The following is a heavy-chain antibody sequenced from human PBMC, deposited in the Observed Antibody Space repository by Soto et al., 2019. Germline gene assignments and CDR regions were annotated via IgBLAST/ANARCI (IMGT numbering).Heavy chain of an antibody. CDR1: GFTFSSYA. CDR3: AREPVWNTYYDFWSGILGYYYYGMDV. Sequence: PGGSLRLSCAASGFTFSSYAMHWVRQAPGKGLEWVAVISYDGSNKYYADSVKGRFTISRDNSKNTLYLQMNSLRAEDTAVYYCAREPVWNTYYDFWSGILGYYYYGMDVWGQGTTVTVSS. J-gene: IGHJ6*02. CDR2: ISYDGSNK. V-gene: IGHV3-30-3*01. D-gene: IGHD3-3*01.